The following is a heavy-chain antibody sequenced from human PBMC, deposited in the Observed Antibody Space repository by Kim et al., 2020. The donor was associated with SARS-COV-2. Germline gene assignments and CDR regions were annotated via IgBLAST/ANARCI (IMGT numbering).Heavy chain of an antibody. CDR3: AREAKRGYEAFDI. D-gene: IGHD5-18*01. Sequence: SETLSLTCAVYGGSFSGYYWSWIRQPPGKGLEWIGEINHSGSTNYNPSLKSRVTISVDTSKNQFSLKLSSVNAADTAVYYCAREAKRGYEAFDIWGQGTMVTVSS. J-gene: IGHJ3*02. CDR2: INHSGST. V-gene: IGHV4-34*01. CDR1: GGSFSGYY.